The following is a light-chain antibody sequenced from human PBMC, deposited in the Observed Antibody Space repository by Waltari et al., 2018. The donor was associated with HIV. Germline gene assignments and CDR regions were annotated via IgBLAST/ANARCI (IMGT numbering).Light chain of an antibody. J-gene: IGKJ4*01. CDR2: DAS. CDR1: QSVTSL. Sequence: EIVLTQSPATLSLSPGERATLSCRPSQSVTSLLAWYQQKPGQVPRRLISDASYRATGIPARFSGSGSGTDFTLSISSLEPDDFAVYYCQQRSSWPLTFGGGTKVEIK. V-gene: IGKV3-11*01. CDR3: QQRSSWPLT.